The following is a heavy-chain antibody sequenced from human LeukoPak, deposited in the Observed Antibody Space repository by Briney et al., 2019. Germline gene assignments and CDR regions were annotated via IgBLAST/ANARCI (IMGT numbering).Heavy chain of an antibody. CDR1: GGSISSSSYY. J-gene: IGHJ4*02. D-gene: IGHD2-21*02. CDR2: INHSGST. V-gene: IGHV4-39*07. Sequence: SETLSLTCSVSGGSISSSSYYWSWIRQPPGKGLEWIGEINHSGSTNYNPSLKSRVTISVDTSKNQFSLKLSSVTAADTAVYYCARRINARKVVVTATYYFDYWGQGTLVTVSS. CDR3: ARRINARKVVVTATYYFDY.